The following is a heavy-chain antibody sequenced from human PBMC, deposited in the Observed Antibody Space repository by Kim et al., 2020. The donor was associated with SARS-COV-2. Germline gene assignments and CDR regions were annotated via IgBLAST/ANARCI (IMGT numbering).Heavy chain of an antibody. CDR3: ARGPMVAAGEAIDL. Sequence: SETLSLTCTVSGGSIGSYYWSWIRQPAGKELEWIGRIYSSVSPNYNPSLTSRVTMSLDASKKQFSLKLKSVTAADTAVYYCARGPMVAAGEAIDLWGQGILVTVSS. D-gene: IGHD6-13*01. J-gene: IGHJ5*02. V-gene: IGHV4-4*07. CDR2: IYSSVSP. CDR1: GGSIGSYY.